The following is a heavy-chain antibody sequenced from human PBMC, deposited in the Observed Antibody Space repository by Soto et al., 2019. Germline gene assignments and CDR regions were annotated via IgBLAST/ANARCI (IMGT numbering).Heavy chain of an antibody. V-gene: IGHV3-23*01. CDR2: ISAAVSTT. CDR1: GFTFDTNG. CDR3: AKVPRAFAWLLELDSFDS. D-gene: IGHD3-9*01. J-gene: IGHJ4*02. Sequence: GGSLRLSWAASGFTFDTNGMTWVRQAPGKWREWVSSISAAVSTTYYADPVKGRFTISRGNSKNILYLQMNSLRVGETAVYYCAKVPRAFAWLLELDSFDSWGQGPPVPAPQ.